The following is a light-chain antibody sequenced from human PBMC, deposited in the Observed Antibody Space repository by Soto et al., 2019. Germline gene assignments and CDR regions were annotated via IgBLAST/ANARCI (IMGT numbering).Light chain of an antibody. Sequence: QSVLTQPPSISAAPGQKVTISCSGSSSNIGNNYVSWYQQLPGTAPKLLIFDNNKRPSGIPDRFSGSKSGTSATLGITGLQTGDEAEYYCGTWDNSLSAGLFGGGTKLTVL. CDR2: DNN. CDR1: SSNIGNNY. V-gene: IGLV1-51*01. J-gene: IGLJ2*01. CDR3: GTWDNSLSAGL.